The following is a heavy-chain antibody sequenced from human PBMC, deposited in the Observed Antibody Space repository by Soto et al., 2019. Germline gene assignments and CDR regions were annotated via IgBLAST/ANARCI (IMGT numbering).Heavy chain of an antibody. Sequence: GGSLRLSCTASGFTFGDYAMSWFRQAPGKGLEWVGFIRSKAYGGTTKYAASVKGRFTISRDDSKSIAYLQMNSLKTEDTAVYYCTRGFTIFGVVNYMDVWGKGTTVTVSS. CDR1: GFTFGDYA. CDR3: TRGFTIFGVVNYMDV. D-gene: IGHD3-3*01. CDR2: IRSKAYGGTT. J-gene: IGHJ6*03. V-gene: IGHV3-49*03.